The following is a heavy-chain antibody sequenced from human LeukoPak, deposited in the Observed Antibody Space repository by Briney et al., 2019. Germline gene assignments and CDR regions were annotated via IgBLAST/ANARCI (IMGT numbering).Heavy chain of an antibody. CDR3: AKDSVKVTTVRRVPHYMDV. V-gene: IGHV3-30*14. Sequence: GGSLRLSCAAPGFTFSSYAIHWVRQAPGKGLEWVAVISFDGTHYFYADSVKGRFTISRENAKNSLYLQMNSLRAGDTAVYYCAKDSVKVTTVRRVPHYMDVWGKGTTVTISS. CDR2: ISFDGTHY. D-gene: IGHD4-17*01. J-gene: IGHJ6*03. CDR1: GFTFSSYA.